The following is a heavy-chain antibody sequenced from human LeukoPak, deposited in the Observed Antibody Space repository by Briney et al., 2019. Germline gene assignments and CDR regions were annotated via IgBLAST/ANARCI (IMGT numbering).Heavy chain of an antibody. J-gene: IGHJ4*02. CDR1: GFTFSSYG. D-gene: IGHD1-26*01. Sequence: GGSLRLSCAASGFTFSSYGMHWVRQAPGKGLEWVAFIRYDGSNKYYADSVKGRFTISRDNSKNTLYLQMNSLRAEDTAVYYCAKDFREEGATRAYYFDYWGQGTLVTVSS. V-gene: IGHV3-30*02. CDR3: AKDFREEGATRAYYFDY. CDR2: IRYDGSNK.